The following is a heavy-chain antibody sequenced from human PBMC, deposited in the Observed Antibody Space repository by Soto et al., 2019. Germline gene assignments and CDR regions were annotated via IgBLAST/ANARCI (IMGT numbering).Heavy chain of an antibody. J-gene: IGHJ6*02. CDR1: GFTFSIFG. CDR2: LSYDGTYK. Sequence: AGGSLRLSCAAYGFTFSIFGMHWVRQAPGKXLEWVAVLSYDGTYKYYADSVKGHFTISRDNSKNTLILQMNSLRPEATAPNYSANYPGDYGSEYFYVMDVWGQGTAVTVSS. CDR3: ANYPGDYGSEYFYVMDV. D-gene: IGHD3-10*01. V-gene: IGHV3-30*18.